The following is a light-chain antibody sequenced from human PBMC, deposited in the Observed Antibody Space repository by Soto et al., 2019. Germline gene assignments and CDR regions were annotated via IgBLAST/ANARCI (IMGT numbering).Light chain of an antibody. CDR2: GAS. CDR1: QSFNSIY. Sequence: ETVLTQSPCTLSLSPGERAPLSCRASQSFNSIYLAWYQQKPGQAPRLLIYGASSRATGIPDRFSGSGSGTDFTLTISRLEPEDFAVYYCQQYGSSPRTFGQGTKVDIK. V-gene: IGKV3-20*01. J-gene: IGKJ1*01. CDR3: QQYGSSPRT.